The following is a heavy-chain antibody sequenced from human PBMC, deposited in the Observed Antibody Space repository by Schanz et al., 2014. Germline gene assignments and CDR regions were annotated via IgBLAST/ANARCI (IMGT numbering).Heavy chain of an antibody. D-gene: IGHD3-3*01. CDR3: AKDVDFWSGYYLDY. J-gene: IGHJ4*02. CDR1: GFTFSSYG. V-gene: IGHV3-30*18. CDR2: ISYDGNNE. Sequence: QVQLVESGGGVVQPGRSRRLSCEASGFTFSSYGMHWVRQAPGKGLEWVAVISYDGNNEDYADSVKGRFSISRDNSQNTLYLQMDSLRPEDTAVYFCAKDVDFWSGYYLDYWGQGTLVTVSS.